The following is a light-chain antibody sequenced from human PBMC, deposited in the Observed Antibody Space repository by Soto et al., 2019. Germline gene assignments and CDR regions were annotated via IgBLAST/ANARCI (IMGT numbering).Light chain of an antibody. J-gene: IGKJ4*01. CDR2: DAS. CDR1: QSVGSGY. CDR3: QQYGSSVGGT. Sequence: EIVLTQSPGTLSLSPGERAILSCRASQSVGSGYLAWYQQKPGQAPRLLIYDASSRATGIPDRFSGSGSGTDFTLTISRLEPEDFAVYYCQQYGSSVGGTVGGGTKVDIK. V-gene: IGKV3-20*01.